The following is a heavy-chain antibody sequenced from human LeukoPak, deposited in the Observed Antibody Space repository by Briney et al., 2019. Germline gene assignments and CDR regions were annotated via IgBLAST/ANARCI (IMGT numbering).Heavy chain of an antibody. V-gene: IGHV4-59*01. D-gene: IGHD3-22*01. J-gene: IGHJ6*02. CDR1: GGSISSYY. CDR2: IYYSGST. Sequence: SETLSLTCTVSGGSISSYYWSWIRQPLGKGLEWIGDIYYSGSTNYNPSLKSRVTISVDTSKNQFSLKLSSVTAADTAVYYCARGRYYDSSGYYSAYYCGMDVWGQGTTVTVSS. CDR3: ARGRYYDSSGYYSAYYCGMDV.